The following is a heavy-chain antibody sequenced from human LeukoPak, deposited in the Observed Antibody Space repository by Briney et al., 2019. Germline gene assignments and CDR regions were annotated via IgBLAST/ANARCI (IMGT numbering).Heavy chain of an antibody. V-gene: IGHV1-69*05. CDR3: ARGEGAFGY. J-gene: IGHJ4*02. CDR2: IIPIFGTA. CDR1: GGTFSSYA. Sequence: GASVKVSCKASGGTFSSYAISWVRQAPGQGLEWMGGIIPIFGTANYAQKFQGRVTMTRDTSTSTVYMELSSLRSEDTAVYYCARGEGAFGYWGQGTLVTVSS.